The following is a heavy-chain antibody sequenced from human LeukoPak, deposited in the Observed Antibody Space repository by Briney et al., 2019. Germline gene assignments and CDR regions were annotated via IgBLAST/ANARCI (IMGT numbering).Heavy chain of an antibody. CDR1: GYSFASYW. Sequence: ESLKISCKGSGYSFASYWIGWVRQMPGKGLEWMGSIYPGDSDIRYTPSFQGRLTISADKPHHTAYLQWSSLKASDTAMYYCARLGCSSTSCYRPSNHMDVWGKGTTVTVSS. CDR2: IYPGDSDI. J-gene: IGHJ6*03. CDR3: ARLGCSSTSCYRPSNHMDV. V-gene: IGHV5-51*04. D-gene: IGHD2-2*01.